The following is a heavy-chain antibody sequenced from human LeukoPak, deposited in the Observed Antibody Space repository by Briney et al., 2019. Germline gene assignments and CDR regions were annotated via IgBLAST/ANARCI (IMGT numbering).Heavy chain of an antibody. Sequence: PSETLFLTCDVFGGSFTDYFWTWIRQSPGKGLEWIGEINDYTGNTNYNPSLNSRVSISLEKSKNQFSLELGSVTAADTAVYYCARGRIAKIVVVHSFHYGMDVWGQGTTVTVSS. J-gene: IGHJ6*02. CDR1: GGSFTDYF. D-gene: IGHD3-22*01. V-gene: IGHV4-34*01. CDR2: INDYTGNT. CDR3: ARGRIAKIVVVHSFHYGMDV.